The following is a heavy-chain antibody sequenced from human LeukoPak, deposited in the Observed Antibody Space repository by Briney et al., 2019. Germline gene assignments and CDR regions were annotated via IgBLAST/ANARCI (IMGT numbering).Heavy chain of an antibody. CDR2: INPNSGGT. V-gene: IGHV1-2*02. CDR3: ARFRRQQLVPSPNNYGMDV. J-gene: IGHJ6*02. Sequence: ASVKVSCKASGYTFTSYDINWVRQAPGQGLEWMGWINPNSGGTNYAQKFQGRVTMTRDTSISTAYMELSRLRSDDTAVYYCARFRRQQLVPSPNNYGMDVWGQGTTVTVSS. D-gene: IGHD6-13*01. CDR1: GYTFTSYD.